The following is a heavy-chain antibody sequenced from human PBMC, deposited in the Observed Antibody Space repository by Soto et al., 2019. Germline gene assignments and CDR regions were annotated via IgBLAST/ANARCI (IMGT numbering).Heavy chain of an antibody. J-gene: IGHJ6*02. Sequence: ASVKVSCKASGYTFTSYYMHWVRQAPGQGLEWMGIINPSGGSTSYAQKFQGRVTMTRDTSTGTAYMELSSLRSEDTAVYSCARGYSGSYYGYYYYYAMDVWGQGTTVTVSS. V-gene: IGHV1-46*01. CDR2: INPSGGST. D-gene: IGHD1-26*01. CDR1: GYTFTSYY. CDR3: ARGYSGSYYGYYYYYAMDV.